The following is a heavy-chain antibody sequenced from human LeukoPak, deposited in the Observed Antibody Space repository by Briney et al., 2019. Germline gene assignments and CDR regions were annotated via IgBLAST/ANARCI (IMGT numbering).Heavy chain of an antibody. Sequence: PGGSLRLSCAASGFTFSSYAMSWVRQAPGKGLEWVSAISGSGGSTYYADSVKGRFTISRDNSKNTLYLQMNSLRAEDTAVYYCAKFRYHYGSGSYFDYWGQGTLVTVSS. CDR3: AKFRYHYGSGSYFDY. CDR2: ISGSGGST. CDR1: GFTFSSYA. V-gene: IGHV3-23*01. J-gene: IGHJ4*02. D-gene: IGHD3-10*01.